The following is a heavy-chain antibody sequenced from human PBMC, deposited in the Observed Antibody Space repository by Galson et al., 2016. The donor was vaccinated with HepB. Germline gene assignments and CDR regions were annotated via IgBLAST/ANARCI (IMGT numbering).Heavy chain of an antibody. CDR1: GFIFSDCS. D-gene: IGHD2-2*01. V-gene: IGHV3-48*01. CDR2: ISAGGSTK. J-gene: IGHJ6*02. Sequence: LRLSCAASGFIFSDCSMNWVRQTPGKGLQWLSYISAGGSTKIYADYVKGRFTVSRANSKNMLYLQLNSLRVEDTAVYYCAKGLAYCSGTSCLSYSDSPGGGMDVWGQGTTVTVSS. CDR3: AKGLAYCSGTSCLSYSDSPGGGMDV.